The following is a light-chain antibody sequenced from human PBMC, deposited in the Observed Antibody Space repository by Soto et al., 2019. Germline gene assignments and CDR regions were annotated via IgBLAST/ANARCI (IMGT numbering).Light chain of an antibody. Sequence: DIQMTQSPSSLSASVGDRVTITCQASHNINNFLNWYQQKPGKAPKLLIYDASTLKTGVPSRFSGGGSGTEFTFTISSLQPEDIATYYCQQYDNLPITFGQGTRLEIK. CDR3: QQYDNLPIT. J-gene: IGKJ5*01. CDR1: HNINNF. CDR2: DAS. V-gene: IGKV1-33*01.